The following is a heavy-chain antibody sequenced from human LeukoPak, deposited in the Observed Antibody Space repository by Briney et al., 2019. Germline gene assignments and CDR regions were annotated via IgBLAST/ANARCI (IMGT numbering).Heavy chain of an antibody. J-gene: IGHJ6*02. CDR1: GFTFSSYS. CDR3: VGRSTQAYYYGMDV. Sequence: GGSLRLSCAASGFTFSSYSMNWVRQAPGKGLEWVSSISGSSSYIYYADSVKGRFTISRDNAKNSLYLQMNSLRAEDTAVYYCVGRSTQAYYYGMDVWGQGTTVTVSS. CDR2: ISGSSSYI. D-gene: IGHD2-2*01. V-gene: IGHV3-21*01.